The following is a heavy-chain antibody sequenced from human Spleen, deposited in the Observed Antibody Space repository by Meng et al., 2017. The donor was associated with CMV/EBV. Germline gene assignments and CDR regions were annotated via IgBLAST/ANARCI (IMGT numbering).Heavy chain of an antibody. Sequence: GESLKISCAASEFTFSNYAMSWVRQAPGRGLAWVSAITASGGSTYYADSVKGRFTVSRDNSKNTLYLQMNSLRAEDTAVYYCTRAGDFWSGDWGQGTLVTVSS. V-gene: IGHV3-23*01. J-gene: IGHJ4*02. CDR1: EFTFSNYA. CDR2: ITASGGST. D-gene: IGHD3-3*01. CDR3: TRAGDFWSGD.